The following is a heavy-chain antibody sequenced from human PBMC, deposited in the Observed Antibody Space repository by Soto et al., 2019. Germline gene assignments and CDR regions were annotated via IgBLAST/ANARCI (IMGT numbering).Heavy chain of an antibody. CDR2: TYYRSKWYN. J-gene: IGHJ6*02. CDR1: GDSVSSNSAA. D-gene: IGHD6-19*01. CDR3: ARDGQWLINYYYSGMDV. V-gene: IGHV6-1*01. Sequence: SQTLSLTCAISGDSVSSNSAAWNWIRQSPSRGLEWLGRTYYRSKWYNDYAVSVKSRITINPDTSKNQFSLQLNSVTPEDTAVYYCARDGQWLINYYYSGMDVSGRGSTCTVSS.